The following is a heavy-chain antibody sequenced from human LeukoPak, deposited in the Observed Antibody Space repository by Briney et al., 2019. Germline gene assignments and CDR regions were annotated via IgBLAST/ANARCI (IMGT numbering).Heavy chain of an antibody. CDR2: IIPIFGTA. CDR3: ARDLSSGWYGD. CDR1: GYTFTSYG. Sequence: GASVKVSCKASGYTFTSYGISWVRQAPGQGLEWMGGIIPIFGTANYAQKFQGRVTITADESTSTAYMELSSLRSEDTAVYYCARDLSSGWYGDWGQGTLVTVSS. D-gene: IGHD6-19*01. J-gene: IGHJ4*02. V-gene: IGHV1-69*13.